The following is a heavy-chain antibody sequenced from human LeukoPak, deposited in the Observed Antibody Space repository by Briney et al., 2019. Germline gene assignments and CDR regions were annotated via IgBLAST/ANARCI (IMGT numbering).Heavy chain of an antibody. CDR1: GFSCSDCY. J-gene: IGHJ5*01. CDR2: SRSKPESYTT. V-gene: IGHV3-72*01. D-gene: IGHD1-26*01. CDR3: ARDAHGSYDS. Sequence: GGSLRLSCAASGFSCSDCYMDWVRQAPGKGLEWVGRSRSKPESYTTEYAASVKGRFTILRDDSKNSLYLQMNSLKTEDTAVYYCARDAHGSYDSWGQGALVTVSS.